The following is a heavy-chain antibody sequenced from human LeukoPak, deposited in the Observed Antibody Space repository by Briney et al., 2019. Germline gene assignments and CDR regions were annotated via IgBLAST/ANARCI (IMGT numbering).Heavy chain of an antibody. Sequence: GGSLRLPCAASGFTFRTYWMSWIRQAPGKGPEWVADINQDGSEEYYVQSVKGRFTVSRDNAQNAVFLRMTNLRADDTAVYYCARWKMELQRNAFDFWGQGTVVTVSS. J-gene: IGHJ3*01. CDR3: ARWKMELQRNAFDF. D-gene: IGHD1-26*01. CDR1: GFTFRTYW. V-gene: IGHV3-7*01. CDR2: INQDGSEE.